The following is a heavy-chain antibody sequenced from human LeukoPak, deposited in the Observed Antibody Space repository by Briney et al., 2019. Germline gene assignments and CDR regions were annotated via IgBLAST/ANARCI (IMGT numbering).Heavy chain of an antibody. Sequence: SETLSLTCTVSGGSISSSSYYWGWIRQPPGKGLEWIGSIYYSGSTYYNPSLKRRVTISVDTSKNQFSLNLSSVTAADTAIYFCARGLLYSGSFARNWFDSWGQGTLVTVSS. CDR2: IYYSGST. CDR3: ARGLLYSGSFARNWFDS. V-gene: IGHV4-39*01. CDR1: GGSISSSSYY. J-gene: IGHJ5*01. D-gene: IGHD1-26*01.